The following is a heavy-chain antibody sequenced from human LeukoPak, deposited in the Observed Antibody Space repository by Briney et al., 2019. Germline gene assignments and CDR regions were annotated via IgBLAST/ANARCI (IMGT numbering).Heavy chain of an antibody. CDR3: AKEPSIVGESPVTF. V-gene: IGHV3-74*01. Sequence: GALRLSCAASGFTFSSYWMHWVRQAPGKGLVWVSRINTDGSSTSYADSVKGRFTISRDNAKNTLYLQMNSLRAEDTAVYYCAKEPSIVGESPVTFWGQGTLVTVSS. CDR2: INTDGSST. J-gene: IGHJ4*02. D-gene: IGHD3-10*01. CDR1: GFTFSSYW.